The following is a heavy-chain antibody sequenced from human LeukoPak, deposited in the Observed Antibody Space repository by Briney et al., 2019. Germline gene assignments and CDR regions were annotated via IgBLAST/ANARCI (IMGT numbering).Heavy chain of an antibody. D-gene: IGHD5-12*01. CDR1: GFTFSNYA. J-gene: IGHJ4*02. CDR3: ASKQRARGSYSGYV. V-gene: IGHV3-30-3*01. CDR2: ISYVGSNK. Sequence: GGSLRLSCAASGFTFSNYAMDWVRQAPGKGLEWVAVISYVGSNKYYADSVKGRFTISRDNSKNTLYLQMNSLRDEDTAVYYCASKQRARGSYSGYVWGQGTLVTVSS.